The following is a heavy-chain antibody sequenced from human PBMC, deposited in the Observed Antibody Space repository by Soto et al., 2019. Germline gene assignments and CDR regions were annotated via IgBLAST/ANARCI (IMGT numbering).Heavy chain of an antibody. V-gene: IGHV4-59*01. CDR3: ARRTFGSSSETWFDF. J-gene: IGHJ4*02. D-gene: IGHD6-6*01. CDR1: GGSISPYY. Sequence: SETLSLTCTVSGGSISPYYWSWIRQPPGKGLEWIGYIYYSGSTNYNPSLKSRVTISVDTSMNHFSLKLSSVTAADTAVYYCARRTFGSSSETWFDFWGQGTLVTVSS. CDR2: IYYSGST.